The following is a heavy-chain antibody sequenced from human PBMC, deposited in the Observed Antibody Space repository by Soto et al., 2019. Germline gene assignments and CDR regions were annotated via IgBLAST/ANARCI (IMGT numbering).Heavy chain of an antibody. Sequence: SQTLSLTCAISGDSVSSNSATWNWIRQSPSRGLEWLGRTYYRSKWYNEYAVSVKSRITINPDTSKNQFSLQLNSVTPEDTDVYYCATATRHWLDPWGQGTLVTVYS. CDR2: TYYRSKWYN. CDR3: ATATRHWLDP. CDR1: GDSVSSNSAT. V-gene: IGHV6-1*01. J-gene: IGHJ5*02. D-gene: IGHD4-17*01.